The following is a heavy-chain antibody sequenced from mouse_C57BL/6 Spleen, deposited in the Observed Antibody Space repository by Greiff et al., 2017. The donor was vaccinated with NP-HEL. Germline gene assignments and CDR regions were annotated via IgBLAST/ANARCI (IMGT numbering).Heavy chain of an antibody. CDR2: IYPGDGDT. D-gene: IGHD2-4*01. J-gene: IGHJ3*01. Sequence: VQLQQSGPELVKPGASVKISCKASGYAFSSSWMNWVKQRPGKGLEWIGRIYPGDGDTNYNGKFKGKATLTADKSSSTAYMQLSSLTSEDSAVYFCARSDYDPSAWFAYWGQGTLVTVSA. V-gene: IGHV1-82*01. CDR3: ARSDYDPSAWFAY. CDR1: GYAFSSSW.